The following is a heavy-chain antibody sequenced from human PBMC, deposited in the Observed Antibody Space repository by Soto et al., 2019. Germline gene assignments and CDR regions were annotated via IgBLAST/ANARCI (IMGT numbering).Heavy chain of an antibody. CDR1: GYSFTSYW. V-gene: IGHV5-51*01. Sequence: GESLKISCKGSGYSFTSYWIGWVRQMPGKGLEWMGIIYPGDSDTRYSPSFQGQVTISVTKSITTVFLQWSSLRASDTAMYYCARQIYDSDTGPNFQYYFDSWGQGTLVTVSS. J-gene: IGHJ4*02. D-gene: IGHD3-22*01. CDR2: IYPGDSDT. CDR3: ARQIYDSDTGPNFQYYFDS.